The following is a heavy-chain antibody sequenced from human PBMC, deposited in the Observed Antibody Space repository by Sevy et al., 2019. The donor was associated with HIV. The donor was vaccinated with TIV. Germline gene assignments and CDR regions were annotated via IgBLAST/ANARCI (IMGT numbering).Heavy chain of an antibody. Sequence: SETLSLTCAVSGVSVTSDTYYWSWIRQPPGKGRGGMGKVYHTGSTTYSPSSKSRVTISIATSKNQFSLRLFSVAAADTAMYYCAREPYFFDKSGYFWDYWGQGILVTVSS. CDR2: VYHTGST. D-gene: IGHD3-22*01. CDR3: AREPYFFDKSGYFWDY. V-gene: IGHV4-61*01. CDR1: GVSVTSDTYY. J-gene: IGHJ4*02.